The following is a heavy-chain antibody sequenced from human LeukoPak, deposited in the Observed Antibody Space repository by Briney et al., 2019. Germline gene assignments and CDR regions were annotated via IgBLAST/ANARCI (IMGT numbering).Heavy chain of an antibody. CDR1: GFTFSSYA. CDR3: AKGGTYYYDNSGLYYFDY. CDR2: ISGSGGST. Sequence: GGSLRLSCAASGFTFSSYAMSWVRQAPGKGLEWVSAISGSGGSTYYADSVKGRFTISRVNSKNTLCLQMNSLRAEDTAVYYCAKGGTYYYDNSGLYYFDYWGQGTLVTVSS. V-gene: IGHV3-23*01. D-gene: IGHD3-22*01. J-gene: IGHJ4*02.